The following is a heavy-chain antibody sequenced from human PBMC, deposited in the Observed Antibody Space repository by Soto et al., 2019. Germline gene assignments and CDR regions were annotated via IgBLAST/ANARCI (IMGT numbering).Heavy chain of an antibody. Sequence: PGGSLRLSCAASGFTFSGSAMHWVRQASGKGLEWVGRIRSKANSYATAYAASVKGRFTISRDDSKNTAYLQMNSLKTEDTAVYYCTRRVAAARYNWFDPWGQGTLVTVSS. CDR2: IRSKANSYAT. V-gene: IGHV3-73*01. J-gene: IGHJ5*02. CDR1: GFTFSGSA. CDR3: TRRVAAARYNWFDP. D-gene: IGHD6-13*01.